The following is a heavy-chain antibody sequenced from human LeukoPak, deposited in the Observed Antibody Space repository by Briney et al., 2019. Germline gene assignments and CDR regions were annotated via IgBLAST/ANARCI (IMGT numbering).Heavy chain of an antibody. CDR1: GYTFTSYG. Sequence: ASVKVSCKASGYTFTSYGISWVRQAPGQGLEWMGWISAYNGNTNYAQRLQGRATMTTDTSTSTAYMELRSLRSDDTAVYYCAGDRGSYYYYYMDVWGKGTTVTVSS. V-gene: IGHV1-18*01. CDR2: ISAYNGNT. D-gene: IGHD1-26*01. J-gene: IGHJ6*03. CDR3: AGDRGSYYYYYMDV.